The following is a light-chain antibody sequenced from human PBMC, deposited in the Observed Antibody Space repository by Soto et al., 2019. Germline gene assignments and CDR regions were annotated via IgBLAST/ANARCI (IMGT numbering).Light chain of an antibody. CDR3: LQHNNYPPIT. CDR1: QGIRND. V-gene: IGKV1-17*01. J-gene: IGKJ5*01. Sequence: DIQMTQSPSSLSASVGDRVTITCRASQGIRNDLAWDQQKPGKAPKRLIYDATSLQSGVPSRFSGSGSGTEFTLTISRPQPENFGTYYRLQHNNYPPITFGQGTRLEIK. CDR2: DAT.